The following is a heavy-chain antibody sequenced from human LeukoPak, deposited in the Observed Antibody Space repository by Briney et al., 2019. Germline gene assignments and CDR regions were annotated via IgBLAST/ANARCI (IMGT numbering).Heavy chain of an antibody. CDR2: IYYSGST. D-gene: IGHD3-10*01. Sequence: SETLSLTCTVSGGSISTYYWSWIRQPPGKGLEWIGFIYYSGSTNQHPSLRSRVTISVDTSKHQFSLKLTSVTAADTAVYYCARGPLMVRGPFDYWGQGTLATVSS. V-gene: IGHV4-59*01. CDR3: ARGPLMVRGPFDY. CDR1: GGSISTYY. J-gene: IGHJ4*02.